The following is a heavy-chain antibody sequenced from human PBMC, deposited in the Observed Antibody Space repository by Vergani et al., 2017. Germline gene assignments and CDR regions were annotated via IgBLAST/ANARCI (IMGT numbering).Heavy chain of an antibody. J-gene: IGHJ2*01. CDR3: ARRPLLGYCSGGICYGYFDL. V-gene: IGHV4-39*01. CDR2: IYYSGST. D-gene: IGHD2-15*01. Sequence: QLQLQESGPGLVKPSETLSLTCTVSGGSISSSSYYWGWIRQPPGKGLEWIGRIYYSGSTYYNPSLKSRVTISVDTSKNQFSLKLSPVTAADTAVYYCARRPLLGYCSGGICYGYFDLWGRGTLVTVSS. CDR1: GGSISSSSYY.